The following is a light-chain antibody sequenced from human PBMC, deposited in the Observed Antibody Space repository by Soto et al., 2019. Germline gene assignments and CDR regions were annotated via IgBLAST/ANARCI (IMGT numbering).Light chain of an antibody. CDR1: QTVSSY. J-gene: IGKJ1*01. V-gene: IGKV3-20*01. Sequence: EVVLTQSPGTLSLSPGERGTLSCRASQTVSSYLAWYQQKPGQAPRLLIYGASTRAPGIPDRFSGSGSGSDFTLTISRLEPEDFAVYYCQQYGSSTTFGPGTKVDIK. CDR3: QQYGSSTT. CDR2: GAS.